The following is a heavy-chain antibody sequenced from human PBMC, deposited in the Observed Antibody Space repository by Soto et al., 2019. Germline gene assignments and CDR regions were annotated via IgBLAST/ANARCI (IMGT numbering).Heavy chain of an antibody. V-gene: IGHV3-23*01. J-gene: IGHJ4*02. CDR1: GFTFSSYP. Sequence: EVQLLESGGGWVQPGGSLRLSCATSGFTFSSYPMNWVRQAPGKGLEWVSGISAGGDSTYYAESVKGRFTIFRDNSKNSVYLQMNSLRAEDTAVYYCARRVWGQGTLVTVSS. CDR3: ARRV. CDR2: ISAGGDST.